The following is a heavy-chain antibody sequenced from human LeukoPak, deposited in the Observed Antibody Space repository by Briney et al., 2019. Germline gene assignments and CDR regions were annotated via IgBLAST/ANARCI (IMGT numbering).Heavy chain of an antibody. Sequence: ASVKVSCKTFGYPFSSRGINWVRQAPGQGLEWMGWISGYNGDTSYAQKFQGRVTMTTDTSTNTAYMDLRRLRSDDTAVYYCARNWGAGHPINFDYWGQGTLVTVSS. CDR2: ISGYNGDT. D-gene: IGHD3-16*01. J-gene: IGHJ4*02. CDR3: ARNWGAGHPINFDY. CDR1: GYPFSSRG. V-gene: IGHV1-18*01.